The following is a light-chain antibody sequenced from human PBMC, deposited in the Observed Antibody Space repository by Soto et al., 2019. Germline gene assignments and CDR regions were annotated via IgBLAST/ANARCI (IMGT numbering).Light chain of an antibody. CDR3: AAWDDSLSGVV. Sequence: QLVLTQPPSASGTPGQSVTISCSGSSSNIGSNYVYWYQHLPGTAPTLLIYRNNQRPSGVPDRFSGSKSGTSASLAISGLRSEDEADYYCAAWDDSLSGVVFGGGTKLTVL. J-gene: IGLJ2*01. V-gene: IGLV1-47*01. CDR1: SSNIGSNY. CDR2: RNN.